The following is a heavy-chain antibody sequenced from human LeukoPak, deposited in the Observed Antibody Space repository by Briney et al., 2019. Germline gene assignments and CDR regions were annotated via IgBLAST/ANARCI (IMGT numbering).Heavy chain of an antibody. CDR1: GYTFSNYD. V-gene: IGHV1-8*01. J-gene: IGHJ4*02. CDR3: ARGIIAATGTYYFDY. D-gene: IGHD6-13*01. CDR2: MNPNSGNT. Sequence: ASVKVSCKASGYTFSNYDINWVRQATGQGLEWMGWMNPNSGNTGYGQKFQGRDTMTRNTSISTAYMELSSLRSEDTAVYYCARGIIAATGTYYFDYWGQGSLVTVSS.